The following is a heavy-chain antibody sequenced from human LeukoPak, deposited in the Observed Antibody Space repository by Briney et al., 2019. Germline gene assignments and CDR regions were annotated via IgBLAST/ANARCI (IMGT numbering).Heavy chain of an antibody. CDR3: ARFRRAVAGTGLEY. V-gene: IGHV4-34*01. D-gene: IGHD6-19*01. CDR1: GGSFSGYY. J-gene: IGHJ4*02. Sequence: SETLSLTCAVYGGSFSGYYLSWIRQPPGKGLEWIGEINHSGSTNYTPSLKSRVTISVATSKNQFSLKLRSVSAADTAVYYCARFRRAVAGTGLEYWGQGTLVTVSS. CDR2: INHSGST.